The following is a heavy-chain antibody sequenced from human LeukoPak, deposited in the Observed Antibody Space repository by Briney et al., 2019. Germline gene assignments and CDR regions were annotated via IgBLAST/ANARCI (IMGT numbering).Heavy chain of an antibody. J-gene: IGHJ4*02. CDR1: GGSISSYY. CDR2: IYTSGST. D-gene: IGHD4-17*01. CDR3: ARLRGYGDPYYFDY. Sequence: KPSETLSLTCTVSGGSISSYYWSWIRQPPGKGLEWIGYIYTSGSTNYNPSLKSRVTISVDTSKNQFSLKLSSVTAADTAVYYCARLRGYGDPYYFDYWGQGTLVTVSS. V-gene: IGHV4-4*09.